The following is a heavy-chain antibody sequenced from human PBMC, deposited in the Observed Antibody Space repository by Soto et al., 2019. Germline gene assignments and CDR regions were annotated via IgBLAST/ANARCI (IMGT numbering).Heavy chain of an antibody. J-gene: IGHJ6*02. CDR3: ARDWAAAGTWYYHYGMDV. V-gene: IGHV3-33*01. CDR2: IWYDGSNK. Sequence: GGSLRLSCAASGFTFSSYGMHWVRQAPGKGLEWVAVIWYDGSNKYYADSVKGRFTISRDNSKNTLYLQMNSLRAEDTAVYYCARDWAAAGTWYYHYGMDVWGQGTTVTVSS. CDR1: GFTFSSYG. D-gene: IGHD6-13*01.